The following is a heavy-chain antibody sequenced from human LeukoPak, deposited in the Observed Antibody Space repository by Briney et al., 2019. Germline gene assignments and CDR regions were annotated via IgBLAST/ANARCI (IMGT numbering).Heavy chain of an antibody. Sequence: PGGSLRLSCAASGFTFDDYAMHWVRQAPGKGLEWVSYISSSSSSTIYYADSVKGRFTISRDNAKNLLYLQMNSLRAGDTAVYYCARSIAVGWGVFDYWGQGALVTVSS. V-gene: IGHV3-48*04. D-gene: IGHD6-19*01. J-gene: IGHJ4*02. CDR2: ISSSSSSTI. CDR1: GFTFDDYA. CDR3: ARSIAVGWGVFDY.